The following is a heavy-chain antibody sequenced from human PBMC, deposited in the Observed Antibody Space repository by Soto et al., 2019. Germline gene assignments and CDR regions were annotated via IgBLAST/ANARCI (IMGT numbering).Heavy chain of an antibody. Sequence: KGLEWIGYIYYSGSTNYNPSLKSRVTISVDTSKNQFSLKLSSVTAADTAVYYCSCQERRRSRGSVPALAFPAERSSDL. CDR3: SCQERRRSRGSVPALAFPAERSSDL. D-gene: IGHD2-2*01. CDR2: IYYSGST. V-gene: IGHV4-59*08. J-gene: IGHJ2*01.